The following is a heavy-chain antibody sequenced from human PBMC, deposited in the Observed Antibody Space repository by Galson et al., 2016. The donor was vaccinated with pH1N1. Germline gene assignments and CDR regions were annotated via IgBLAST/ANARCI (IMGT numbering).Heavy chain of an antibody. CDR3: ARAATVTPDYYYGMDV. CDR1: GGTFSSNA. V-gene: IGHV1-69*06. Sequence: KVSCKASGGTFSSNAISWVRQGPGQGLEWMGGIIPILGTGNYAQKFQGRVTITADKSTSTAYMELNSLRSEDTALYYCARAATVTPDYYYGMDVWGQGTTVTVSS. D-gene: IGHD4-17*01. CDR2: IIPILGTG. J-gene: IGHJ6*02.